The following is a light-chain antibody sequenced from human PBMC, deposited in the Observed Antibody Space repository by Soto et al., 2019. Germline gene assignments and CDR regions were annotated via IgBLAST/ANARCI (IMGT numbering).Light chain of an antibody. V-gene: IGKV3-20*01. J-gene: IGKJ4*01. CDR2: GAS. CDR1: QSVSSSY. Sequence: EIVLTQSPGTLSLSPGERATLSCRASQSVSSSYLAWYQQKPGQAPRLLIYGASSRATGIPARFSGSGSGTAFTLTISRLEPEDFAVYYCHQYDSSPLTFGGGTKVEIK. CDR3: HQYDSSPLT.